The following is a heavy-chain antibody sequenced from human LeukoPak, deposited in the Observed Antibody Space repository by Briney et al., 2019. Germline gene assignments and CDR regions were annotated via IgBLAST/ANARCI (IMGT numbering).Heavy chain of an antibody. V-gene: IGHV3-30-3*01. CDR3: AREGNYDYVWGSYRQARYFDY. CDR2: ISYDGSNK. Sequence: GGSLRLSCAASGFTFSSYAMHWVRQAPGKGLEWVAVISYDGSNKYYADSVKGRFTISRDNSKNTLYLQMNSLRAEDTAVYYCAREGNYDYVWGSYRQARYFDYWGQGTLVTVSS. D-gene: IGHD3-16*02. CDR1: GFTFSSYA. J-gene: IGHJ4*02.